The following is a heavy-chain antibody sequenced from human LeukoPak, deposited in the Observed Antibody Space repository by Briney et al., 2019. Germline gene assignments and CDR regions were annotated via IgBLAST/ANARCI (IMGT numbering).Heavy chain of an antibody. V-gene: IGHV1-8*01. CDR2: MNPNSGNT. CDR3: ARGYYYYDSSGYYYVFDY. D-gene: IGHD3-22*01. J-gene: IGHJ4*02. Sequence: ASVKVSCKASGYTFTGYDIHWVRQATGQGLEWMGWMNPNSGNTGYAQKFQGRVTMTRNTSISTDYMELSSLRSEDTAVYYCARGYYYYDSSGYYYVFDYWGQGTLVTVSS. CDR1: GYTFTGYD.